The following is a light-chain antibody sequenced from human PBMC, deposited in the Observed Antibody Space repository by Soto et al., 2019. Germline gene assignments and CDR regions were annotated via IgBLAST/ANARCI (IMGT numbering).Light chain of an antibody. Sequence: DILMTQSPSSVSASVGDRITITCRASQAVNFWLAWYQQKPGRAPQLLIYAASTLQSGVPSRLTGTGSGAYFTLTITSLQPEDVASYFCLQNSYLPFAFGPGTRVDIK. CDR2: AAS. CDR3: LQNSYLPFA. CDR1: QAVNFW. J-gene: IGKJ3*01. V-gene: IGKV1-12*01.